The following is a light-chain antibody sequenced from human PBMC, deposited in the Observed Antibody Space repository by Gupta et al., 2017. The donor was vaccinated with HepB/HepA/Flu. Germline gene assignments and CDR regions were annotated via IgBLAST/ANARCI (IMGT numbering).Light chain of an antibody. V-gene: IGLV1-44*01. Sequence: QSVLTQPPSASETPGQRVAIPCSGSSSTIGSNTVSWYQQLPGTAPKLLIYNNNQRPSGVPDRFSGSKSGTSASLAISGLQSEDEADYYCAAWDDSLSGVVFGGGTKLTVL. CDR1: SSTIGSNT. CDR3: AAWDDSLSGVV. J-gene: IGLJ3*02. CDR2: NNN.